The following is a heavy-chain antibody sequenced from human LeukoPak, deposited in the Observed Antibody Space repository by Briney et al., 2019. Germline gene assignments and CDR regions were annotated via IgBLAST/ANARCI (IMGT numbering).Heavy chain of an antibody. V-gene: IGHV3-21*01. D-gene: IGHD3-10*01. CDR2: ISSSGSYI. CDR3: AREVYYGSGSYYIDWFDP. Sequence: GGSLRLSCAASGFTFSSYSMNWVRQAPGKGLEWVSSISSSGSYIYYADSVKGRFTISRDNAKNSLYLQMNSLRAEDTAVYYCAREVYYGSGSYYIDWFDPWGQGTLVTASS. CDR1: GFTFSSYS. J-gene: IGHJ5*02.